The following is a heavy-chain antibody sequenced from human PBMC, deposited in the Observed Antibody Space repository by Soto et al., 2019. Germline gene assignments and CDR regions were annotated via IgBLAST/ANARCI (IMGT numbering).Heavy chain of an antibody. J-gene: IGHJ3*02. Sequence: PGGSLRLSCAASGFTFSSYAMHWVRQAPGKGLEWVAVISYDGSNKYYADSVKGRFTTSRDNSKNTLYLQMNSLRAEDTAVYYCARERGYSYMMAFDIWGQGTMVTVSS. CDR2: ISYDGSNK. D-gene: IGHD5-18*01. CDR1: GFTFSSYA. V-gene: IGHV3-30-3*01. CDR3: ARERGYSYMMAFDI.